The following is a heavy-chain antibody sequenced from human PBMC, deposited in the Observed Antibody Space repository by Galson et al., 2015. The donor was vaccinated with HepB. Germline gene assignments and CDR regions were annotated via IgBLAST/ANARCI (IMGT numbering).Heavy chain of an antibody. V-gene: IGHV2-70*01. CDR2: IGWDDDK. CDR1: GFSLTTSGMC. D-gene: IGHD4-23*01. CDR3: ARFLYGGFSYYFDH. J-gene: IGHJ4*02. Sequence: PALVKPTQTLTLTCTFSGFSLTTSGMCVSWIRQPPGKALEWLALIGWDDDKYYSMSLKTRLSISKDTSKNQVVLTMTNMDPVDTATYYCARFLYGGFSYYFDHWGQGIPVTVSS.